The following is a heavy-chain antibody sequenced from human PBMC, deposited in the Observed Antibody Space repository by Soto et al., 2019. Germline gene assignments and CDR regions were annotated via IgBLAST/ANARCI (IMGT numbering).Heavy chain of an antibody. V-gene: IGHV4-4*02. J-gene: IGHJ4*02. D-gene: IGHD3-22*01. CDR3: ARMTYYYESSGYPYFDF. Sequence: QVQLQESGPGLVKPSGTLSLTCAVSGGSISSSNWWSWVRQPPGKGLEWIGEIYHSESTNYNPSLKSRVTMSRDKSKNRFSLKLNSVTAADTAVYYCARMTYYYESSGYPYFDFWGQGTLVTVSS. CDR1: GGSISSSNW. CDR2: IYHSEST.